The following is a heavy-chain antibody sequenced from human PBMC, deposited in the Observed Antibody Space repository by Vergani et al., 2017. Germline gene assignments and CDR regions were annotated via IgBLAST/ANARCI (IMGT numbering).Heavy chain of an antibody. J-gene: IGHJ3*02. CDR2: IMPDGSAT. D-gene: IGHD6-6*01. Sequence: EVLLVESGGGLVQPGESLRLSCTASGFTFSDFWMTWVRQVPGKGLEWVANIMPDGSATMYADSLRGRFSISRDNAKNSLHLHMSSLRVEDTAVYFCAKSGFVGAFETGGQGTMVIVAS. CDR1: GFTFSDFW. V-gene: IGHV3-7*01. CDR3: AKSGFVGAFET.